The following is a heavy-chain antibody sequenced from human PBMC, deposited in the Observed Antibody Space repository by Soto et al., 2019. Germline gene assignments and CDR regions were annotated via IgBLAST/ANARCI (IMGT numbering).Heavy chain of an antibody. CDR3: AKRRFGINSNFDY. CDR1: GFTFSSYA. D-gene: IGHD3-10*01. CDR2: ISGSGGST. Sequence: SLRLSCAASGFTFSSYAMSWVRQAPGKGLEWVSAISGSGGSTYYADSVKGRFTISRDNSKNTLYLQMNSLRAEDTAVYYCAKRRFGINSNFDYWGQGTLVTVSS. V-gene: IGHV3-23*01. J-gene: IGHJ4*02.